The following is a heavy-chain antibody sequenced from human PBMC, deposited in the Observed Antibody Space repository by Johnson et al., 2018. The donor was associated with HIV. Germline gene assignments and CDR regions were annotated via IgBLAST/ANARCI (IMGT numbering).Heavy chain of an antibody. J-gene: IGHJ3*02. CDR2: ISWNSGSI. V-gene: IGHV3-9*01. CDR3: AKDMTPSQLAAVDI. CDR1: GFTFDDYA. Sequence: VQLVESGGGLVQPGRSLRLSCAASGFTFDDYAMHWVRQAPGKGLEWVSGISWNSGSIGYADSVKGRFTIPRDNAKNSLYLQMNSLRAEDTALYYCAKDMTPSQLAAVDIWGQGTMVTVSS. D-gene: IGHD6-13*01.